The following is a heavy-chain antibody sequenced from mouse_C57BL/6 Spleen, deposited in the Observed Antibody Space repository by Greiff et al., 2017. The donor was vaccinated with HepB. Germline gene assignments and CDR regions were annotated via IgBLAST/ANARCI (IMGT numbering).Heavy chain of an antibody. J-gene: IGHJ2*01. Sequence: EVKLMESGPELVKPGASVKMSCKASGYTFTDYNMHWVKQSHGKSLEWIGYINPNNGGTSYNQKFKGKATLTVNKSSSTAYMELRSLTSEDSAVYYCARWGYGSRPYYFDYWGQGTTLTVSS. CDR2: INPNNGGT. D-gene: IGHD1-1*01. CDR1: GYTFTDYN. V-gene: IGHV1-22*01. CDR3: ARWGYGSRPYYFDY.